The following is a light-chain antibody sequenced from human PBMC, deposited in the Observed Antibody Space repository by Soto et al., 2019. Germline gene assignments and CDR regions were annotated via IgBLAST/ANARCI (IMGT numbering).Light chain of an antibody. Sequence: DIQMTQSPSTLSASVGDRVTITCRASQSISTWWAWYQQEPGKAPKLLIHKASSLETGVPSRFSGSGSVTDFTLTISSLHPDDFATYYFQQYNSYSPTFGQGTRVEIK. V-gene: IGKV1-5*03. CDR1: QSISTW. J-gene: IGKJ1*01. CDR3: QQYNSYSPT. CDR2: KAS.